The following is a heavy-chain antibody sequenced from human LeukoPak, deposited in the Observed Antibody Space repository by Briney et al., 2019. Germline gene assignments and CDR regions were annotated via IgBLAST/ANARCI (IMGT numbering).Heavy chain of an antibody. CDR2: INPNSGGT. CDR1: GYTFTGYY. D-gene: IGHD3-10*01. Sequence: GASVKVSCKASGYTFTGYYMHWVRQAPGQGLEWMGWINPNSGGTNYAQKFQGRVTMTRDTSISTAYMELSRLRSDDTAVYYCARDLSLGSYYYYYVDVWGKGTTVTISS. CDR3: ARDLSLGSYYYYYVDV. V-gene: IGHV1-2*02. J-gene: IGHJ6*03.